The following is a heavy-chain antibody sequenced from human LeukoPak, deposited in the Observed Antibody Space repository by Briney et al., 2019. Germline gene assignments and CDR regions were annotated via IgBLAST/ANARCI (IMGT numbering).Heavy chain of an antibody. J-gene: IGHJ4*02. CDR3: AREYSYSYYFDY. CDR2: IYYSGTT. Sequence: NASQTLSHTCTVSGGSISSGGYYWSWIRQHPGKGLEWIGYIYYSGTTYYNPSLKSRLTISVDTSKNQFSLKLSSVTAADTAVYYCAREYSYSYYFDYWGQGTLVTVSS. V-gene: IGHV4-31*03. CDR1: GGSISSGGYY. D-gene: IGHD5-18*01.